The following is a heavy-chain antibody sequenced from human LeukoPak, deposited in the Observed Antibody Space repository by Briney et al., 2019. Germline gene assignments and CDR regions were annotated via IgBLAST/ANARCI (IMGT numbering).Heavy chain of an antibody. J-gene: IGHJ4*02. V-gene: IGHV1-18*01. CDR2: IGAYNGNT. CDR1: GYTFTSYG. D-gene: IGHD3-16*02. CDR3: ARVPYDYVWGSYRWGELDY. Sequence: ASVKVSCKASGYTFTSYGISWVRQAPGQGLEWMGWIGAYNGNTNYAQKLQGRVTMTTDTSTSTAYMELRSLRSDDTAVYYCARVPYDYVWGSYRWGELDYWGQGTLVTVSS.